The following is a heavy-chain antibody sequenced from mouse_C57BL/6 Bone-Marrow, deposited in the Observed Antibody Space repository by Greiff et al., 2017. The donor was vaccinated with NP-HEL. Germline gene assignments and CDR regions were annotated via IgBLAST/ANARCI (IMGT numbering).Heavy chain of an antibody. V-gene: IGHV1-81*01. CDR1: GYTFTSYG. CDR3: ASPPPYGSSHYAMDY. Sequence: VQLQQSGAELARPGASVKLSCKASGYTFTSYGISWVKQRTGQGLEWIGEIYPRSGNTYYNEKFKGKATLTADKSSSTAYMELRSLTSEDSAVYFCASPPPYGSSHYAMDYWGQGTSVTVSS. J-gene: IGHJ4*01. CDR2: IYPRSGNT. D-gene: IGHD1-1*01.